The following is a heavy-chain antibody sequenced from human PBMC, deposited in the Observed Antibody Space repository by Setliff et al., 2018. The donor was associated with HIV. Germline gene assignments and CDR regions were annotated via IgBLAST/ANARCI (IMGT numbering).Heavy chain of an antibody. Sequence: KPSETLSLTCTVSGGSINSGNNYWSWIRQHPGKGLEWIGFIYYSGTTYYNPSLKSRVTISVDTSKNQFSLKLSSVTAADTAVYYCARDYYDDTYYSPGIYYLYYMDVWGKGTTVTVSS. CDR2: IYYSGTT. V-gene: IGHV4-31*03. CDR1: GGSINSGNNY. D-gene: IGHD3-10*01. CDR3: ARDYYDDTYYSPGIYYLYYMDV. J-gene: IGHJ6*03.